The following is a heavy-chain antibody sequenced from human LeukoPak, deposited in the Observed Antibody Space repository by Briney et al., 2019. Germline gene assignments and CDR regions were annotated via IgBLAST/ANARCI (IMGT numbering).Heavy chain of an antibody. CDR1: GGSISSGGYS. Sequence: SQTLSLTCAVSGGSISSGGYSWSWIRQPPGKGLEWIGYIYHSGSTYYNPSLKSRVTISVDRSKNQFSLKLSSVTAADTAVYYCASSSGSYYSRTRGAFDIWGQGTMVTVSS. D-gene: IGHD3-10*01. V-gene: IGHV4-30-2*01. CDR3: ASSSGSYYSRTRGAFDI. J-gene: IGHJ3*02. CDR2: IYHSGST.